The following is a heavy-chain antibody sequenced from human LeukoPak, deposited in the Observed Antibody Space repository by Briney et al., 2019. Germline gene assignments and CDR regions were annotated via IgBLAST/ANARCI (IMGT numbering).Heavy chain of an antibody. J-gene: IGHJ4*02. CDR1: AYTFTSYY. CDR2: INPSGGST. Sequence: ASVTVSFTASAYTFTSYYMHWVRQAPGQGHEWMGIINPSGGSTSYAQKFQGRVTMTRDMSTSTVYMELSSLRSEDTAVYYCARDSSSWGPLRYWGQGTLVTVSS. CDR3: ARDSSSWGPLRY. V-gene: IGHV1-46*01. D-gene: IGHD6-13*01.